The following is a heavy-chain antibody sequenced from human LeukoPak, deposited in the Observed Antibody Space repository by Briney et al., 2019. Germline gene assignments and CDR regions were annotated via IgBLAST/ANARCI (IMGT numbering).Heavy chain of an antibody. Sequence: PGGSLRLSCAASGFTFDDYGMSWVRQAPGKGLEWVSGINWNGGSTGYADSVKGRFTISRDNAKNSLYLQMNSLRAEDTAVYYCAKDRPGYYYDSSGYCFDYWGQGTLVTVSS. CDR2: INWNGGST. J-gene: IGHJ4*02. D-gene: IGHD3-22*01. V-gene: IGHV3-20*04. CDR1: GFTFDDYG. CDR3: AKDRPGYYYDSSGYCFDY.